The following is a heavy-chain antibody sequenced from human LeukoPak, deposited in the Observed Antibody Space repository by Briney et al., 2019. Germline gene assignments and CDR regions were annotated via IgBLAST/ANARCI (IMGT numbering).Heavy chain of an antibody. CDR1: GFTFGDYT. CDR3: TTGPIRNVVVTDYYYGMDV. J-gene: IGHJ6*02. Sequence: PGGSLRLSCTASGFTFGDYTMSWFRQAPGKGLEWVGFIRSKTYGGTTEDAASVKGRFTISRDDSKNTLYLQMNSLKTEDTAVYYCTTGPIRNVVVTDYYYGMDVWGQGTTVTVSS. D-gene: IGHD2-21*02. V-gene: IGHV3-49*03. CDR2: IRSKTYGGTT.